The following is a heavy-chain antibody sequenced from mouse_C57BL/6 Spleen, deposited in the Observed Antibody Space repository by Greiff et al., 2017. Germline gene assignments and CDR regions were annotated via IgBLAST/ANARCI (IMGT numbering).Heavy chain of an antibody. CDR1: GYTFTSYW. V-gene: IGHV1-55*01. CDR3: ARRIHYYGSSLFDY. D-gene: IGHD1-1*01. J-gene: IGHJ2*01. Sequence: VKLQESGAELVKPGASVKMSCKASGYTFTSYWITWVKQRPGQGLEWIGDIYPGSGSTNYNEKFKSKATLTVDTSSSTAYMQLSSLTSEDSAVYYCARRIHYYGSSLFDYWGQGTTLTVSS. CDR2: IYPGSGST.